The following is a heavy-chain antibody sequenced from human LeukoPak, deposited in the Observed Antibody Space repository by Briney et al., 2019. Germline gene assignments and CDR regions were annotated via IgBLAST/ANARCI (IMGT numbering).Heavy chain of an antibody. CDR2: ISGSGGST. Sequence: GGSLRLSCAASGFTFSSYAMSWVRQAPGKGLEWVSAISGSGGSTYYADSVKGRFTISRDNAKNSLYLQMNSLGAEDTAVYYCARDFLGAPDYWGQGTLVTVSS. CDR3: ARDFLGAPDY. J-gene: IGHJ4*02. CDR1: GFTFSSYA. D-gene: IGHD1-26*01. V-gene: IGHV3-23*01.